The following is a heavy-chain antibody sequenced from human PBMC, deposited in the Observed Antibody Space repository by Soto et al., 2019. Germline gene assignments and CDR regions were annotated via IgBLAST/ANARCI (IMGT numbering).Heavy chain of an antibody. CDR3: AREGIAARPEYYYGMDV. J-gene: IGHJ6*02. V-gene: IGHV1-69*01. CDR1: GGTFSSYA. CDR2: IIPIFGTA. Sequence: VQLVQSGAEVKKPGSSVKVSCKASGGTFSSYAISWVRQAPGQGLEWMGGIIPIFGTANYAQKFQGRVTITADESTSTAYMELSSLRSEDTAVYYCAREGIAARPEYYYGMDVWGQGTTVTVSS. D-gene: IGHD6-6*01.